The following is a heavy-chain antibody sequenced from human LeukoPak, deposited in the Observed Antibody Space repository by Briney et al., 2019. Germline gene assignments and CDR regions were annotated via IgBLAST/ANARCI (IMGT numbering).Heavy chain of an antibody. CDR1: GFTFSSYA. J-gene: IGHJ4*02. Sequence: PGGSLRLSCAASGFTFSSYAMSWVRQAPGKGLEWVSAISNNGGYTYYADSVQGRFTISRDNSKSTLCLQMNSLRAEDTAVYYCAKEGDTSVGNYFDYWGQGTLVTVSS. D-gene: IGHD3-22*01. CDR3: AKEGDTSVGNYFDY. CDR2: ISNNGGYT. V-gene: IGHV3-23*01.